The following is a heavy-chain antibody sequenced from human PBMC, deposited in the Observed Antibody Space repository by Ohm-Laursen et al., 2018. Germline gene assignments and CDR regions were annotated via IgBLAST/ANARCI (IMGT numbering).Heavy chain of an antibody. Sequence: TLSLTCTVYGGSFSGYYWSWIRQPPGKGLEWIGEINHSGSTNYNPSLKSRVTMSFDTSKNQFSLKLSSVTAADTAVYYCARGYYGRGDSWGQGTLVTVSS. CDR3: ARGYYGRGDS. CDR2: INHSGST. J-gene: IGHJ4*02. D-gene: IGHD3-10*01. CDR1: GGSFSGYY. V-gene: IGHV4-34*01.